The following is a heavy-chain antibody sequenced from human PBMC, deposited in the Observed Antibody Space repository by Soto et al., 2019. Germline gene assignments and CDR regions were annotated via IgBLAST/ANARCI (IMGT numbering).Heavy chain of an antibody. V-gene: IGHV3-30-3*01. Sequence: GGSLRLSRAASGFTFSSYAMHWVRQAPGKGLEWVAVISYDGSNKYYADSVKGRFTIPRDNSKNTLYLQMNSLRAEDTAVYYCASRRDRGAYYGMDVWGQGTTVTVSS. J-gene: IGHJ6*02. D-gene: IGHD1-26*01. CDR3: ASRRDRGAYYGMDV. CDR1: GFTFSSYA. CDR2: ISYDGSNK.